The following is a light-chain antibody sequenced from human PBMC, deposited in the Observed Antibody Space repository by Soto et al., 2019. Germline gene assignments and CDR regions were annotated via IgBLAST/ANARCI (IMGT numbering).Light chain of an antibody. CDR2: DVS. J-gene: IGLJ2*01. CDR1: SRDVGGYNY. V-gene: IGLV2-14*03. Sequence: QFALTQPASVSGSPGQSITISCTGISRDVGGYNYVSLYQLHPGKAPTLMIYDVSNRPSGVSNRFSGSKSGNTASLTSSGLQAEDEADYYFSSCTSSSTLVFCGGTKPTVL. CDR3: SSCTSSSTLV.